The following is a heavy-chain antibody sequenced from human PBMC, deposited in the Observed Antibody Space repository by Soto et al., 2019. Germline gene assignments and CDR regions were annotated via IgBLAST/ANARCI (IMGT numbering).Heavy chain of an antibody. V-gene: IGHV4-59*01. J-gene: IGHJ5*02. CDR3: TRDMFPEPAAPRGRFDP. CDR2: IHYSGTT. CDR1: GGSISNYY. Sequence: PSEALSLTCTGSGGSISNYYWSWIRQPPGKGLEWIGYIHYSGTTNYNPSLKSRVTMSVDTSKNQFSLKVNSVTAADTAVYYCTRDMFPEPAAPRGRFDPWGQGTLVTVSS. D-gene: IGHD2-2*01.